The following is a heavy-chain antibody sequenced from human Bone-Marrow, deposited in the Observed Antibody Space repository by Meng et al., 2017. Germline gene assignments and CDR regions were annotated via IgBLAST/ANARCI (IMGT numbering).Heavy chain of an antibody. Sequence: HESGPGSVNPHGTLSLTRTVSVGSISSSRYYWGWIRQPPWKGLEWIGSIYYSGSTYYTPSLKSRVTISVDTSKNQFSLKLSSVTAADTAVYYCARSKYYYDSALDYWGQGTLVTVSS. CDR1: VGSISSSRYY. CDR2: IYYSGST. V-gene: IGHV4-39*07. CDR3: ARSKYYYDSALDY. D-gene: IGHD3-22*01. J-gene: IGHJ4*02.